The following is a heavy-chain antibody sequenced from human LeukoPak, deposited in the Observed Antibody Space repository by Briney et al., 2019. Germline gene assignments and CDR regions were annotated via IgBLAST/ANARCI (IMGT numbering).Heavy chain of an antibody. Sequence: SQTLSLTCTVSGGSISSGDYYWSWIRQPPGKGLEWIGYIYYSGSTYYNPSLKSRVTISVDTSKNQFSLKLSSLTAADTAVYYCAREAGSLYGGNSRFDYWGQGTLVTVSS. CDR2: IYYSGST. V-gene: IGHV4-30-4*08. J-gene: IGHJ4*02. D-gene: IGHD4-23*01. CDR1: GGSISSGDYY. CDR3: AREAGSLYGGNSRFDY.